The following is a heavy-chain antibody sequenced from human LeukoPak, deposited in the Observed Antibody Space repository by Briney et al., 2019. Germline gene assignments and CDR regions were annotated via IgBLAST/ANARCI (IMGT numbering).Heavy chain of an antibody. Sequence: GGSLRLSCAASGFTFSSYAMHWVRQAAGKGLEWVAVISYDGSNKYYADSVKGRFTISRDNSKNTLYLQMNSLRAEDTAVYYCARDGELRYFDWLLTNYYYYGMDVWGQGTTVTVSS. CDR1: GFTFSSYA. D-gene: IGHD3-9*01. J-gene: IGHJ6*02. CDR3: ARDGELRYFDWLLTNYYYYGMDV. CDR2: ISYDGSNK. V-gene: IGHV3-30*04.